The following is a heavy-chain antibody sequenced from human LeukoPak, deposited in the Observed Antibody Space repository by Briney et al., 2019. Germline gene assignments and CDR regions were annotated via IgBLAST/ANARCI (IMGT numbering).Heavy chain of an antibody. CDR2: ITHFGST. CDR3: APIFGGYSDFDS. V-gene: IGHV4-34*01. Sequence: SETLSLTCAVHGGSLTSYFWSWIRQPPGKGLEWIGEITHFGSTNYNPSLRSRVTMSRDTSKNQFSLRLTSVTAADTAVYYCAPIFGGYSDFDSWGQGTLVTVSP. J-gene: IGHJ4*01. D-gene: IGHD5-12*01. CDR1: GGSLTSYF.